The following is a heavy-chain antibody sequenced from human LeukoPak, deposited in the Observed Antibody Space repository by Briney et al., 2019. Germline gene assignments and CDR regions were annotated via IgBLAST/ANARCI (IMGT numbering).Heavy chain of an antibody. Sequence: GGSLRLSCAASGFTLSSYGMNWVRQAPGGGLEWISYISSSGTTIYYADSVKGRFTISRDNAKNSLYLQMNSLRAEDTAVYYCARYNYGRNFDYWGQGTLVTVSS. CDR2: ISSSGTTI. V-gene: IGHV3-48*03. J-gene: IGHJ4*02. CDR3: ARYNYGRNFDY. D-gene: IGHD5-18*01. CDR1: GFTLSSYG.